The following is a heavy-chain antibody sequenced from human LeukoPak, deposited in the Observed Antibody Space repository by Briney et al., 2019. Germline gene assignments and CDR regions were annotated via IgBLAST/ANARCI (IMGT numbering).Heavy chain of an antibody. J-gene: IGHJ4*02. Sequence: GGSLRLSCAASGFTVSRSYMNWVRQAPGKGLEWVSVIYSDGTTYYAESVKGRFTISRDNSKNTLYLQMNSLRVEDTAVYYCARDQNAFDYCGQGTLVTVSS. CDR3: ARDQNAFDY. V-gene: IGHV3-53*01. CDR1: GFTVSRSY. CDR2: IYSDGTT.